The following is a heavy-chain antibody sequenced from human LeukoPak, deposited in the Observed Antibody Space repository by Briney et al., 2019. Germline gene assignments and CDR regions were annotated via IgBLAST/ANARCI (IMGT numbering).Heavy chain of an antibody. D-gene: IGHD6-19*01. CDR2: ISGSGSST. J-gene: IGHJ5*02. CDR1: GFTFSSYA. V-gene: IGHV3-23*01. Sequence: GGSLRLSCVASGFTFSSYAMSWVRQAPGKGLERVSAISGSGSSTYYADSVKGRFTISRDNSKNTLYLQMNSLRAEDTAVYYCAKSGGYSSGWPNWFDPWGQGNLVTVSS. CDR3: AKSGGYSSGWPNWFDP.